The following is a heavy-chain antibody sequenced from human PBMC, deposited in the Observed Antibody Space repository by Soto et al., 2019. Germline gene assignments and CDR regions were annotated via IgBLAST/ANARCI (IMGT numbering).Heavy chain of an antibody. CDR1: GFAFSSYA. D-gene: IGHD3-10*01. Sequence: PGGSLRLSCAASGFAFSSYAMSWVRQAPGKGLEWVSSISGSTSGTYYADAVKGRFTISRDNSNNTLYLQMNSLRAEDTAVYYCAKDRGFSDPFDYWGQGALVTVSS. CDR3: AKDRGFSDPFDY. CDR2: ISGSTSGT. V-gene: IGHV3-23*01. J-gene: IGHJ4*02.